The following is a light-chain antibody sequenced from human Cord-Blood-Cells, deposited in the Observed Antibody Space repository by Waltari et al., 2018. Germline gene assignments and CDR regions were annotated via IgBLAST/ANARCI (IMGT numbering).Light chain of an antibody. CDR1: SSNIGGNY. Sequence: QSVLTQPPSASGTPGQRVTISCSGSSSNIGGNYVYCYQQLPGTAPKLLIYRNNQRPSGVPDRFSGSKSGTSASLAISGLRSEDEADYYCAAWDDSLSGVVFGGGTKLTVL. J-gene: IGLJ2*01. CDR2: RNN. V-gene: IGLV1-47*01. CDR3: AAWDDSLSGVV.